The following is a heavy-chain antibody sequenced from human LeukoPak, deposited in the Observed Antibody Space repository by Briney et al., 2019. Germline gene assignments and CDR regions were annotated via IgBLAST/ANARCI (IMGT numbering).Heavy chain of an antibody. CDR2: IYSGGNT. CDR3: AKDARITMIVVVSDAFDI. V-gene: IGHV3-53*01. CDR1: GFTVSSYC. Sequence: GGSLRLSCKASGFTVSSYCMSWVRQAPGKGLEWVALIYSGGNTDYADSVKGRFTISRDDSKNTLYLQMNSLRAEDTAVYYCAKDARITMIVVVSDAFDIWGQGTMVTVSS. J-gene: IGHJ3*02. D-gene: IGHD3-22*01.